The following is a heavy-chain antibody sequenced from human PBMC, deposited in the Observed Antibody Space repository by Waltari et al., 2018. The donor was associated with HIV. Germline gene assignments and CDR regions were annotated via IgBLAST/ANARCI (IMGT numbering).Heavy chain of an antibody. D-gene: IGHD6-19*01. CDR2: FDPADGKT. CDR1: GYILTELS. V-gene: IGHV1-24*01. Sequence: QVQLVQSGAEVKRPGASVKVSCKVSGYILTELSIHWVRQAPGKGLEWVGSFDPADGKTTYAQKFQGRVTMTDDTSTDTASMEVSSLRSEDTAVYYCATARQWLVDSGMDVWGQGTTVTVSS. CDR3: ATARQWLVDSGMDV. J-gene: IGHJ6*02.